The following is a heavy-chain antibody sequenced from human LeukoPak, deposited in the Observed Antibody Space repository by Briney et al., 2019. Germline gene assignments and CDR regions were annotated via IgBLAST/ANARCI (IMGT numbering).Heavy chain of an antibody. CDR3: ARVSPYRVARPGALDI. Sequence: GGSLSLSCAASGFSVSGYWMHWVRQAPGKGLVWVSRINSDGTTTDYADSVKSRVTVSRDNGRNTVYLQMSSLRADDTAIYYCARVSPYRVARPGALDIWGPGTNVTVSS. J-gene: IGHJ3*02. V-gene: IGHV3-74*01. D-gene: IGHD3-16*02. CDR2: INSDGTTT. CDR1: GFSVSGYW.